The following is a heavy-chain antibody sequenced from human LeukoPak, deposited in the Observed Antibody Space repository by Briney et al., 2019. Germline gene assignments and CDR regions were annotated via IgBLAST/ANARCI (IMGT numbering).Heavy chain of an antibody. Sequence: ASVKVSCKASGGTFSSYAISWVRQAPGQGLEWMGRIIPILGIANYAQKFQGRVTITADKSTSTAYMELSSLRSEDTAVYYCARDRYFDWLLPYYFDYWGQGTLVTVS. CDR2: IIPILGIA. D-gene: IGHD3-9*01. V-gene: IGHV1-69*04. CDR1: GGTFSSYA. J-gene: IGHJ4*02. CDR3: ARDRYFDWLLPYYFDY.